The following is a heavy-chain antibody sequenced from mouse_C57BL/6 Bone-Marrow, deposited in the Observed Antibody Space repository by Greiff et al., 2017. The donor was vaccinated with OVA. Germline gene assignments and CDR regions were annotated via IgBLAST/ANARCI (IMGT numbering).Heavy chain of an antibody. Sequence: VQLQESGPELVKPGASVKISCKASGYAFSSSWMNWVKQRPGKGLEWIGRIYPGDGDTNYNGKFKGKATLTADKSSSTAYMHLSSLTSADSAVSVCERHEDGYCASYFDYWGQGTTLTVSS. CDR2: IYPGDGDT. D-gene: IGHD2-3*01. CDR1: GYAFSSSW. V-gene: IGHV1-82*01. J-gene: IGHJ2*01. CDR3: ERHEDGYCASYFDY.